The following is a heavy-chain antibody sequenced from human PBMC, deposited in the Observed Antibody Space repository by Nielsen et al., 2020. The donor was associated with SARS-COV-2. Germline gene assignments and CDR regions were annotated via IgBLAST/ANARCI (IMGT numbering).Heavy chain of an antibody. CDR3: ARARATIFGLVMSYGMDV. D-gene: IGHD3/OR15-3a*01. J-gene: IGHJ6*02. Sequence: WVRQAPGQGLEWMGRINPYSGGTNYAQKSQGTVTMTRDASISTVYMELTSDDTAVYYCARARATIFGLVMSYGMDVWGQGTTVTVSS. V-gene: IGHV1-2*06. CDR2: INPYSGGT.